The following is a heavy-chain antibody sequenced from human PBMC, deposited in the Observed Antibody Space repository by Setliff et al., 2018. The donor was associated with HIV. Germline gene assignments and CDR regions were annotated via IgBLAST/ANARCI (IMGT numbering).Heavy chain of an antibody. D-gene: IGHD5-12*01. Sequence: SETLSLTCSVSGASISSYYWSWIRQPPGKGLEWIGYISPTGNTNYNPSLKSRVTISTDTSKNQFSLNVRSVTAADTAVYFCAKSSPSIGYISDHWGQGTLVTVAS. CDR1: GASISSYY. V-gene: IGHV4-59*03. CDR2: ISPTGNT. J-gene: IGHJ4*02. CDR3: AKSSPSIGYISDH.